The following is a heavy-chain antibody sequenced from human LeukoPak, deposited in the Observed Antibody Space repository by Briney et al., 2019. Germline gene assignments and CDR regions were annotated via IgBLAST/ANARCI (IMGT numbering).Heavy chain of an antibody. Sequence: PSETLSLTCAVYGGSFSGYYWSWIRQPPGKGLEWIGEINHSGSTNYNPSLKSRVTISVDTSKNQFSVRLSSVTAADTAVYYCARYDSSVLIDYWGQGTLVTVSS. J-gene: IGHJ4*02. CDR1: GGSFSGYY. CDR2: INHSGST. D-gene: IGHD3-22*01. CDR3: ARYDSSVLIDY. V-gene: IGHV4-34*01.